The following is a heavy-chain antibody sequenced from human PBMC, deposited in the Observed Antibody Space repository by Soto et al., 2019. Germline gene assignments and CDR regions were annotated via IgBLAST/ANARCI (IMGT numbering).Heavy chain of an antibody. V-gene: IGHV3-30*18. J-gene: IGHJ4*02. CDR1: GFTFSSYG. D-gene: IGHD2-15*01. CDR3: AKDGIDIVVVVAAEMGYFDY. CDR2: ISYDGSNK. Sequence: PGGSLRLSCAASGFTFSSYGMHWVRQAPGKGLEWVAVISYDGSNKYYADSVKGRFTISRDNSKNTLYLQMNSLRAEDTAVYYCAKDGIDIVVVVAAEMGYFDYWGQGTLVTVSS.